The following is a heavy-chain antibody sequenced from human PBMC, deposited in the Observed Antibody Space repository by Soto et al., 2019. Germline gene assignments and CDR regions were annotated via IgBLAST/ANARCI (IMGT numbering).Heavy chain of an antibody. CDR3: ARGGVVPAARYYYMDV. CDR1: GGSISSYY. J-gene: IGHJ6*03. Sequence: PSETLSLTCTVSGGSISSYYWSWIRQPPGKGLEWIGYIYYSGSTNYNPSLKSRVTISVDTSKNQFSLKLSSVTAADTAVYYCARGGVVPAARYYYMDVWGKGTTVTVSS. CDR2: IYYSGST. V-gene: IGHV4-59*01. D-gene: IGHD2-2*01.